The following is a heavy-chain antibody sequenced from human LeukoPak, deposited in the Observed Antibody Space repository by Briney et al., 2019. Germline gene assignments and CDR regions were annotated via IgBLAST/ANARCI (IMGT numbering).Heavy chain of an antibody. Sequence: PGGSLRLSCAASGFTFSSYCMSWVRQAPGKGLEWVANIKQDGSEKYYVDSVKGRFTISRDNAKNSLYLQMNSLRAEDTAVYYCARTTYYDFWSGYYNDYWGQGTLVTVSS. J-gene: IGHJ4*02. CDR3: ARTTYYDFWSGYYNDY. D-gene: IGHD3-3*01. CDR1: GFTFSSYC. V-gene: IGHV3-7*01. CDR2: IKQDGSEK.